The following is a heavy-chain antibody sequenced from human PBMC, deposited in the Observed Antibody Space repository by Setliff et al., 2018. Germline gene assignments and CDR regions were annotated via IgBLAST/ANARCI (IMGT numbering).Heavy chain of an antibody. Sequence: SETLSLTFSAYGGTFSDYYWTWIRQPPGKGLEWIGEINHSGTTNYNPSLKSRVTISVDTSKNQFSLTMTSVTAADAAVYYCARGRNVAARLLDTWGQGSRVTVSS. V-gene: IGHV4-34*01. CDR2: INHSGTT. CDR1: GGTFSDYY. CDR3: ARGRNVAARLLDT. D-gene: IGHD6-6*01. J-gene: IGHJ5*02.